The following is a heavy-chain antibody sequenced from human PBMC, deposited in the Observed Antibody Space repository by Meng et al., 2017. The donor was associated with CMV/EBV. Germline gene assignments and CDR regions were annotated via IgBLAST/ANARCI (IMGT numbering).Heavy chain of an antibody. V-gene: IGHV3-30-3*01. Sequence: GGSLRLSCAASGFTSSSYAMHWVRQAPGKGLEWVAVISYDGSNKYYADSVKGRFTISRDNSKNTLYLQMNSLRAEDTAVYYCARDLCGYCSSAPIDPWGQGTLVTVSS. D-gene: IGHD2-2*03. CDR1: GFTSSSYA. CDR2: ISYDGSNK. J-gene: IGHJ5*02. CDR3: ARDLCGYCSSAPIDP.